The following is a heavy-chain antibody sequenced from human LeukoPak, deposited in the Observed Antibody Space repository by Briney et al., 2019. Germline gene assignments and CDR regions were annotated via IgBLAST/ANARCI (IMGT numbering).Heavy chain of an antibody. CDR3: ARELWVAAHPFDP. CDR1: GGSISSGGYY. J-gene: IGHJ5*02. CDR2: IYYSGST. D-gene: IGHD6-6*01. V-gene: IGHV4-31*03. Sequence: PSETLSLTCTVSGGSISSGGYYWSWIRQHPGKGLEWIGYIYYSGSTYYNPSLKSRVTISVDTPKNQFSLKLSSVTAADTAVYYCARELWVAAHPFDPWGQGTLVTASS.